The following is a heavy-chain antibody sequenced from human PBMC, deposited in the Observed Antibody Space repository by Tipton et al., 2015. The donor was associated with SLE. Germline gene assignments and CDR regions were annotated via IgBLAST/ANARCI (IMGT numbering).Heavy chain of an antibody. Sequence: TLSLTCAVSGGSISSGGYSWSWIRQHPGKGLEWIGYIYYSGGTYYNPSLKSRVTISVDTSKNQFSLKLSSVTAADTAVYYCARGGGIAAVDYWGQGTLVTVSS. CDR3: ARGGGIAAVDY. J-gene: IGHJ4*02. V-gene: IGHV4-31*11. CDR2: IYYSGGT. D-gene: IGHD6-13*01. CDR1: GGSISSGGYS.